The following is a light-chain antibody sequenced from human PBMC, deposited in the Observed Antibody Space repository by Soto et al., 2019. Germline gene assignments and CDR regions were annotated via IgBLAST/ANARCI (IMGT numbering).Light chain of an antibody. Sequence: QSVLTQPPSASVTPGQWVTISCSGSSGDVGGYYYVSWYQQLPGKAPKLMISEVSNRPSGVSNRFSGSKSGNTASLTISGLQAEDEADYYCSSYTAGGTIFGTGNKVTVL. CDR2: EVS. J-gene: IGLJ1*01. CDR3: SSYTAGGTI. CDR1: SGDVGGYYY. V-gene: IGLV2-14*01.